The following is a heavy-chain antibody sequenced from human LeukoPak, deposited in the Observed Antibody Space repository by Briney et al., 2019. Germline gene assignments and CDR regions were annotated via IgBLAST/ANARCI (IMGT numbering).Heavy chain of an antibody. V-gene: IGHV3-30*04. J-gene: IGHJ4*02. D-gene: IGHD6-19*01. Sequence: PGGSLRLSCAASGFTFSSYAMHWVRQAPGKGLEWVAVISYDGSNKYYADSVKGRFTISRDNSKNTLYLQMNSLRAEDTAVYYCARARGSSGWYGDFDYWGQGTLVTVSS. CDR1: GFTFSSYA. CDR2: ISYDGSNK. CDR3: ARARGSSGWYGDFDY.